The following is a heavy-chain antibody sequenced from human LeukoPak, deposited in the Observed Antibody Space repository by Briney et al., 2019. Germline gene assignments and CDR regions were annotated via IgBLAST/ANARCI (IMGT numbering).Heavy chain of an antibody. CDR2: IYSGGST. Sequence: PGGSLRLSCAASGFTVSSNYMSWVRQAPGKGLEWVSVIYSGGSTYYADSVKGRFTISRDNSKNTLYLQMNSLRAEDTAVYYCARAHHTSGYSSSWYVTDYWGQGTLVTVSS. J-gene: IGHJ4*02. CDR3: ARAHHTSGYSSSWYVTDY. V-gene: IGHV3-66*01. CDR1: GFTVSSNY. D-gene: IGHD6-13*01.